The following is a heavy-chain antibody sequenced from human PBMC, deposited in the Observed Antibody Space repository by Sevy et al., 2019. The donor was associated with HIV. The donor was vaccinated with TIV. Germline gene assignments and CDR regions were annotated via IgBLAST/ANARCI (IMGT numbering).Heavy chain of an antibody. Sequence: ASVKVSCKASGYTFTSYDINWVRQATGQGLEWMGWMNPNSGNTGYAQKFQGRVTMTRNTSISTVYMELSSLRSEDTAVYYCARGPRGSGWYYYYYGMDVWGQGTTVTVSS. CDR3: ARGPRGSGWYYYYYGMDV. CDR2: MNPNSGNT. V-gene: IGHV1-8*01. D-gene: IGHD6-19*01. J-gene: IGHJ6*02. CDR1: GYTFTSYD.